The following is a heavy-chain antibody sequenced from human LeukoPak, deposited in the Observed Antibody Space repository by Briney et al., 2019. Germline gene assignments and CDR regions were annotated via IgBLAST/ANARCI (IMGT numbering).Heavy chain of an antibody. J-gene: IGHJ4*02. CDR2: ISAYNGNT. V-gene: IGHV1-18*01. CDR1: GYTFTSYG. D-gene: IGHD3-9*01. CDR3: ARGYDILTGYYVGSSLRDFDY. Sequence: ASVKVSCKASGYTFTSYGISWVRQAPGQGLEWMGWISAYNGNTNYAQKLQGRVTMTTDTSTSTAYMELRSLRSDDTAVYYCARGYDILTGYYVGSSLRDFDYWGQGTLVTVSS.